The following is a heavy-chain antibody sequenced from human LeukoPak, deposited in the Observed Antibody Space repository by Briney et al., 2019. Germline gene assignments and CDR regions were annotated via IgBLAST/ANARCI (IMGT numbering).Heavy chain of an antibody. D-gene: IGHD5-12*01. CDR1: GGTFSSYA. J-gene: IGHJ4*02. CDR3: VKNAKYDAYESDC. Sequence: SVKVSCKASGGTFSSYAISWVRQAPGQGLEWMGGIIPIFGTANYAQKFQGRVTITADESTSTAYMELSSLRSEDTAVYYCVKNAKYDAYESDCWGQGTLVTVSS. CDR2: IIPIFGTA. V-gene: IGHV1-69*13.